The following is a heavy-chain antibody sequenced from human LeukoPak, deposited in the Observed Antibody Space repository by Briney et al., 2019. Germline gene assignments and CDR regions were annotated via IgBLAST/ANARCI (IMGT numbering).Heavy chain of an antibody. V-gene: IGHV3-30*02. D-gene: IGHD2-2*01. Sequence: PGGSLRLSCAASGFTFSSYGMHWVRQAPGKGLEWVAFIRYDGSNKYYADSVKGRFTISRDNSKNTLYLQMNSLRAEDTAVYYCAKVVPAAIPLNNWFDPWGQGTLVTVSS. CDR2: IRYDGSNK. CDR3: AKVVPAAIPLNNWFDP. J-gene: IGHJ5*02. CDR1: GFTFSSYG.